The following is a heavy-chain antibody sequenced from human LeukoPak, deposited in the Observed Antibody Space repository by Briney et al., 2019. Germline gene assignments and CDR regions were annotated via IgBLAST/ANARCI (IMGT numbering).Heavy chain of an antibody. CDR1: GASITNYY. CDR2: IYASGNT. CDR3: ARDNGITNFDY. Sequence: SETLSLTCTASGASITNYYWSWIRQPAGKGLEWIGRIYASGNTNYNPSLKSRVTMSIDTSKNQISLKLSSMTAADTAVYYCARDNGITNFDYWGQGTLVAVSS. D-gene: IGHD3-16*01. J-gene: IGHJ4*02. V-gene: IGHV4-4*07.